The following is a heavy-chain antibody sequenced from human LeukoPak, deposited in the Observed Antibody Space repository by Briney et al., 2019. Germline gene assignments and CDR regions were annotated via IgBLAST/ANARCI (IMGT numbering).Heavy chain of an antibody. CDR1: GYTFTGYY. V-gene: IGHV1-2*02. CDR2: INPNSGGT. CDR3: ARGPTAPGSVPYYYYMDV. Sequence: ASVKVSCKASGYTFTGYYMHWVRQAPGQGLEWMGWINPNSGGTNYAQKFQGRVTMTRDTSISTAYMELSRLRSDDTAVFYCARGPTAPGSVPYYYYMDVWGKGTTVTVSS. D-gene: IGHD3-10*01. J-gene: IGHJ6*03.